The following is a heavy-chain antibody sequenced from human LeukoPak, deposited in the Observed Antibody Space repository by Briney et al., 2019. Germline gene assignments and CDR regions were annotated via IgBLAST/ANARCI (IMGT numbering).Heavy chain of an antibody. D-gene: IGHD2-2*01. CDR2: ISGSGGST. Sequence: GGSLRLSCAASGFTFSSYAITWVRQAPGKGLEWVSAISGSGGSTYYADSVKGRFTISRDNSKNALYLQMNSLRAEDTAVYYCAKEDCSSSTCPYYYYYMDVWGKGTTVTVSS. CDR1: GFTFSSYA. V-gene: IGHV3-23*01. CDR3: AKEDCSSSTCPYYYYYMDV. J-gene: IGHJ6*03.